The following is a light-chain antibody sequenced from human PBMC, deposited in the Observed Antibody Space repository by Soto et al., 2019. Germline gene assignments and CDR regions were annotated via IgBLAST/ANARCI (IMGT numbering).Light chain of an antibody. J-gene: IGLJ2*01. CDR2: EVN. CDR3: NSYTSSSTRV. CDR1: SSDVGGYNY. Sequence: QSVLTQPASVSGSPGQSITISCTGTSSDVGGYNYVSWYQQHPGEAPKLLIYEVNNRPSGVSNRFSGSKSGNTASLTISGLQAEDEADYYCNSYTSSSTRVFGGGTKLTVL. V-gene: IGLV2-14*01.